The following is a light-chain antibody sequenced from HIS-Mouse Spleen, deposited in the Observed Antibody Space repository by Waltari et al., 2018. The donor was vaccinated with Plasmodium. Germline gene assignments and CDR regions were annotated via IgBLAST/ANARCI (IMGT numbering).Light chain of an antibody. CDR2: DVS. J-gene: IGLJ2*01. Sequence: QSALTQPRSVSGSPGQSVTISCTGTSSAVGGYNYVSWYQQHPGKAPKLMIYDVSKRPSGVPDRCSGSKPGNTSSLTISVLQAEDEADYYCCSYSGSYTWVFGGGTKLTVL. CDR3: CSYSGSYTWV. CDR1: SSAVGGYNY. V-gene: IGLV2-11*01.